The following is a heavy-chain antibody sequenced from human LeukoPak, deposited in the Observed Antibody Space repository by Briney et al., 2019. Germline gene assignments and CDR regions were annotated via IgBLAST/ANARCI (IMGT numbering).Heavy chain of an antibody. Sequence: PGGSLRLSCAASGFTFSSYAMTWVRQAPGRGLEWVSAISGRGSSTYYADSVKGRFTISRDNSKNTLYLQMNSLRAEDTAVYYCAKDRGLRLGELSLSTDRFFDYWGQGTLVTVSS. CDR3: AKDRGLRLGELSLSTDRFFDY. CDR1: GFTFSSYA. D-gene: IGHD3-16*02. CDR2: ISGRGSST. V-gene: IGHV3-23*01. J-gene: IGHJ4*02.